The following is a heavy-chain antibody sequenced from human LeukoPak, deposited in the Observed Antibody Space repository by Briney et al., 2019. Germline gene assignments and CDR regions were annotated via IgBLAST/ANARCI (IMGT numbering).Heavy chain of an antibody. CDR1: GGSISSYY. J-gene: IGHJ2*01. CDR2: IYYSGST. Sequence: SETLSLTCTVSGGSISSYYWSWIRQPPGKGLEWIGYIYYSGSTNYNPSLKSRVTISVDTSKNLFSLKLSSVTAADTAVYYCARVPSGWYFDLWGRGTLVTVSS. CDR3: ARVPSGWYFDL. V-gene: IGHV4-59*01.